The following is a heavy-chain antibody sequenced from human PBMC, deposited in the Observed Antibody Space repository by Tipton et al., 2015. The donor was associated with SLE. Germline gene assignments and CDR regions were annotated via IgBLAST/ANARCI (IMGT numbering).Heavy chain of an antibody. V-gene: IGHV4-59*12. D-gene: IGHD7-27*01. CDR2: IYYSGSS. J-gene: IGHJ4*02. CDR1: GGSINGYY. Sequence: GLVKPSETLSLTCSVSGGSINGYYWTWIRQPPGKGLEWIGRIYYSGSSYYNPSLKSRVTISVDTSKNQFSLKLSSVTAADTAVYYCARDPNGGYGSFDYWGLGALVTVSS. CDR3: ARDPNGGYGSFDY.